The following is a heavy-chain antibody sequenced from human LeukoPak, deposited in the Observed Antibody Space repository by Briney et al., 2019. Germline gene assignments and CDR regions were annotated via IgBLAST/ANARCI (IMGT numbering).Heavy chain of an antibody. J-gene: IGHJ4*02. CDR2: IKQDGSEK. CDR3: ARRPYDSSGACDH. D-gene: IGHD3-22*01. Sequence: GGSLRLSCAASGFTFSSYWMSWVRQAPGKGLEWVANIKQDGSEKYYVDSVKGRFTISRDNAKNSLYLQMNSLRADDTAVYYCARRPYDSSGACDHWGQGTLVTVSS. V-gene: IGHV3-7*03. CDR1: GFTFSSYW.